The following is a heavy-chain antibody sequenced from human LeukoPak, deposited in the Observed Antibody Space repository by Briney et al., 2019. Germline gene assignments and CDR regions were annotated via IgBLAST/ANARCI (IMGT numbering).Heavy chain of an antibody. J-gene: IGHJ6*03. CDR2: IYISGST. CDR3: ARHFYSSIKRYYYYYMDV. D-gene: IGHD6-13*01. Sequence: PSQTLSLTCTVSGGSISSGSYYWSWIRQPAGKGLEWIGRIYISGSTNYNPSLKSRVTISVDTSKNQFSLKLSSVTAADTAVYYCARHFYSSIKRYYYYYMDVWGKGTTVTISS. V-gene: IGHV4-61*02. CDR1: GGSISSGSYY.